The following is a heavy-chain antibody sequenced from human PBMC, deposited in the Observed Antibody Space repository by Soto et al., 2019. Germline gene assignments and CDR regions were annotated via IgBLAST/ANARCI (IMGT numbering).Heavy chain of an antibody. CDR1: GGSFSGYS. Sequence: PSETLSPTCAVNGGSFSGYSWTWIRQPPGKGLDWNGAINYTGTTNYSPPLKSRVALAVDTSKNQFSEEWGSVSAAETAVYYSARECGSGWYYFVYWGHGTLVTVSS. CDR2: INYTGTT. V-gene: IGHV4-34*01. J-gene: IGHJ4*01. CDR3: ARECGSGWYYFVY. D-gene: IGHD6-19*01.